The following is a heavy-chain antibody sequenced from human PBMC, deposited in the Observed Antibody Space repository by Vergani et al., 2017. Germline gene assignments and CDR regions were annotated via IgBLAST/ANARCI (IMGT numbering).Heavy chain of an antibody. Sequence: EVQLVESGGGLVKPGGSLRLSCAASGFTFSNAWMSWVRQAPGKGLEWVGRIKSKTDGGTTDYAAPVKGRFTISRDDSKNTLYLQMNSLRAEDTAVYYCARDGNPPEFWSGYQDAFDIWGQGTMVTVSS. D-gene: IGHD3-3*01. CDR3: ARDGNPPEFWSGYQDAFDI. J-gene: IGHJ3*02. V-gene: IGHV3-15*01. CDR2: IKSKTDGGTT. CDR1: GFTFSNAW.